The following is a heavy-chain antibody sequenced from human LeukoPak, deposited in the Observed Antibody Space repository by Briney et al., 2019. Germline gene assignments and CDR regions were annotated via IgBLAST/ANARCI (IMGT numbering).Heavy chain of an antibody. CDR3: ARSIVGATIDLDY. CDR1: GFTFSSYG. Sequence: QSGGSLRLSCAASGFTFSSYGMHWVRQAPGKGLEWVAVISYDGSNKYYADSVKGRFTISRDNSKNTLYLQMNSLRAEDTAVYYCARSIVGATIDLDYWGQGTLVTVSS. CDR2: ISYDGSNK. D-gene: IGHD1-26*01. J-gene: IGHJ4*02. V-gene: IGHV3-30*03.